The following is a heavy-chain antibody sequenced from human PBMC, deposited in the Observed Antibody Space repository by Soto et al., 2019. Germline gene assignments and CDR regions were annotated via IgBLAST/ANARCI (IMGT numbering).Heavy chain of an antibody. D-gene: IGHD3-10*01. J-gene: IGHJ6*02. Sequence: QVQLQQWGAGLLKPSETLSLACAVYGESFSGYFWNWIRQPPGKGLEWIGEINSSGGTSYNPSLKSRVTMSVDTSKNQFSLRSSSVTAADTAVFYCARRRRGITMVRGAYAMDVWGQGTTVTVSS. CDR1: GESFSGYF. V-gene: IGHV4-34*01. CDR2: INSSGGT. CDR3: ARRRRGITMVRGAYAMDV.